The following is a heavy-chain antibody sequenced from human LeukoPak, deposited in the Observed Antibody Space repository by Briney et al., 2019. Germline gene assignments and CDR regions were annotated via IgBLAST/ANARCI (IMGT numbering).Heavy chain of an antibody. CDR1: GYTFTSYL. CDR2: MNPDNGNT. Sequence: ASVTVSCKASGYTFTSYLINWVRQATGQGLEWMEWMNPDNGNTGFAQNFQGRVTMTRNISISTAYMALSSLRSGDTVVYYCARGHVLVPAATDYWGQGTLVTVSS. V-gene: IGHV1-8*01. D-gene: IGHD2-2*01. CDR3: ARGHVLVPAATDY. J-gene: IGHJ4*02.